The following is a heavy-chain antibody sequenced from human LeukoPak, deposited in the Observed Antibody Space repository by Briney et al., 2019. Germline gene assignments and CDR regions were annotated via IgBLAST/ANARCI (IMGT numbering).Heavy chain of an antibody. CDR2: ISWNSGSI. CDR1: GFTFDDYA. D-gene: IGHD4-23*01. V-gene: IGHV3-9*01. J-gene: IGHJ4*02. CDR3: AKSLGDGGPTAFDY. Sequence: GGSLRLSCAASGFTFDDYAMHWVRQAPGKGLEWVSGISWNSGSIGYADSVKGRFTISRDNAKNSLYLQMNSLRAEDTALYYCAKSLGDGGPTAFDYWGQGTLVTVSS.